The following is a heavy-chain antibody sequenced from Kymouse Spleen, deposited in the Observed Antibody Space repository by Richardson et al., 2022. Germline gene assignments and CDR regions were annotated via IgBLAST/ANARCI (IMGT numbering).Heavy chain of an antibody. CDR1: GFTFSGSA. CDR3: TRQDWNFNWFDP. D-gene: IGHD1-7*01. V-gene: IGHV3-73*02. CDR2: IRSKANSYAT. Sequence: EVQLVESGGGLVQPGGSLKLSCAASGFTFSGSAMHWVRQASGKGLEWVGRIRSKANSYATAYAASVKGRFTISRDDSKNTAYLQMNSLKTEDTAVYYCTRQDWNFNWFDPWGQGTLVTVSS. J-gene: IGHJ5*02.